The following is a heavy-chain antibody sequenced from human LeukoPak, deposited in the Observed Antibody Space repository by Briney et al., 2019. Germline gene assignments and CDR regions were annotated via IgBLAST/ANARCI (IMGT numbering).Heavy chain of an antibody. CDR1: GSIRVYY. Sequence: SETLSLTCTVSGSIRVYYWSWIRQPPGKGLEWIGYIYYSGSTNYNPSLKSRVTISVDTSNNQFSLKLGSVTAADTAVYYCARVNAYSNSFYYYYYMDVWGKGTTVTVSS. V-gene: IGHV4-59*01. CDR2: IYYSGST. CDR3: ARVNAYSNSFYYYYYMDV. J-gene: IGHJ6*03. D-gene: IGHD4-11*01.